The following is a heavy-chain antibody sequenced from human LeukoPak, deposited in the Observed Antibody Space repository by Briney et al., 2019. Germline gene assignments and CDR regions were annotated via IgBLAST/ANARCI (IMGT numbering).Heavy chain of an antibody. V-gene: IGHV3-21*01. CDR3: VRDFLGESGAGGP. J-gene: IGHJ5*02. CDR1: GFTFRHYW. CDR2: ISPTGIST. Sequence: PGGSLRLSCAASGFTFRHYWMNWVRQAPGKGLEWVSSISPTGISTWYADSLKGRFTISRDNARNSLYLEGNGLRAEDAGVFYCVRDFLGESGAGGPWGQGTLVTVSS. D-gene: IGHD3-10*01.